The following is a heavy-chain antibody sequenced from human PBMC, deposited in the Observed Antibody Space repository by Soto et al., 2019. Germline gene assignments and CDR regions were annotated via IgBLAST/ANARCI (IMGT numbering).Heavy chain of an antibody. CDR2: IYYSGST. CDR3: ARQRALDY. CDR1: GFTFSRYA. J-gene: IGHJ4*02. Sequence: PGGSLRLSCAASGFTFSRYAMSWIRQPPGKGLEWIGYIYYSGSTNYNPSLKSRVTISVDTSKNQFSLKLSSVTAADTAVYYCARQRALDYWGQGTLVTVSS. V-gene: IGHV4-59*08.